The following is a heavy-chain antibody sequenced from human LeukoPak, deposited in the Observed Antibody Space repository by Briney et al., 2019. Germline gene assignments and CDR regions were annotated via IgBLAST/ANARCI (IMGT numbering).Heavy chain of an antibody. CDR3: ARGGLNSNYFDS. CDR2: INDSGRS. Sequence: SETLSLTWAVYSGSFSGYYWSWLRRPPGKGLEWIGEINDSGRSKYIPSLKSRVTVSVDTSKNQFSLKLNSVTAADTAVYFCARGGLNSNYFDSWGRGTLVTVSS. D-gene: IGHD4-11*01. J-gene: IGHJ4*02. CDR1: SGSFSGYY. V-gene: IGHV4-34*01.